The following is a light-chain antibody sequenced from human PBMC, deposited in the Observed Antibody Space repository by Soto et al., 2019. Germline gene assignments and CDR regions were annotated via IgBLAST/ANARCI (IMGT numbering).Light chain of an antibody. CDR1: QNIGRS. V-gene: IGKV3-11*01. Sequence: EIVLTQSPATLSLSPGERATLSCRASQNIGRSLAWYQQRPGQIPRLLIYDASNRATGIPDRFSGSGSGTDFTLIIRSLEPEDLAFYYCQQRGDWPLTFGRGTNVQTK. CDR3: QQRGDWPLT. CDR2: DAS. J-gene: IGKJ4*01.